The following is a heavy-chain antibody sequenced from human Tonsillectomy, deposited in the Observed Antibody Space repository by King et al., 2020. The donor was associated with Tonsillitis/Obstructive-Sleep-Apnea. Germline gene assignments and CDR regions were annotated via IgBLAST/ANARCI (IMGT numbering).Heavy chain of an antibody. CDR1: GYTFTSYD. D-gene: IGHD3-3*01. Sequence: QLVQSGAEVKKPGASVKVSCKASGYTFTSYDINWVRQATGQGLEWMGWMNPNRGNTGYAQKFQGRVTMTRNTSISTAYMELSSLRSEDTAVYYCTRVITYDFWSGYYTGDAFDIWGQGTMVTVSS. J-gene: IGHJ3*02. CDR2: MNPNRGNT. V-gene: IGHV1-8*01. CDR3: TRVITYDFWSGYYTGDAFDI.